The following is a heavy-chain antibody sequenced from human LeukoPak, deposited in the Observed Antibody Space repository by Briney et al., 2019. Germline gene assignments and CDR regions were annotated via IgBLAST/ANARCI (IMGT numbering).Heavy chain of an antibody. CDR1: GVTFSDYY. Sequence: GGSLRLSCAASGVTFSDYYMNWIRQAPGKGLEWVSYISSSSSTIYYADSVKGRFTISRDNAKNSLYLQMNSLRAEDTAVYYCAKLGRNYFDYWGQGTLVTVSS. CDR2: ISSSSSTI. J-gene: IGHJ4*02. D-gene: IGHD3-10*01. CDR3: AKLGRNYFDY. V-gene: IGHV3-11*04.